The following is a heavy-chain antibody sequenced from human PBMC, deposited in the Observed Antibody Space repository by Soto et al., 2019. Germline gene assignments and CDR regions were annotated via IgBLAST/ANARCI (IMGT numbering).Heavy chain of an antibody. CDR1: GFTFSSYA. CDR3: AKDFSRRGYYGSGSLSAVDY. V-gene: IGHV3-23*01. D-gene: IGHD3-10*01. CDR2: ISGSGGST. J-gene: IGHJ4*02. Sequence: GGSLRLSCAASGFTFSSYAMSWVRQAPGKGLEWVSAISGSGGSTYYADSVKGRFTISRDNSKNTLYLRMNSLRAEDTAVYYCAKDFSRRGYYGSGSLSAVDYWGQGTLVTVSS.